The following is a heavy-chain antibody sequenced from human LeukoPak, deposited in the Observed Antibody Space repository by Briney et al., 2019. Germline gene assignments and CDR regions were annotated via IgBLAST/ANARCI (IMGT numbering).Heavy chain of an antibody. J-gene: IGHJ4*02. CDR2: IKPDSGAT. CDR3: ARDHDYGPDY. D-gene: IGHD4/OR15-4a*01. CDR1: GGTFTVHY. Sequence: EASVKVSCKASGGTFTVHYMHWLRQAPGQGLEWMGWIKPDSGATNFAQNFQGRVTMTSDTSINTAYMELSSLTSDDTAMYYCARDHDYGPDYWGQGTLVTVSA. V-gene: IGHV1-2*02.